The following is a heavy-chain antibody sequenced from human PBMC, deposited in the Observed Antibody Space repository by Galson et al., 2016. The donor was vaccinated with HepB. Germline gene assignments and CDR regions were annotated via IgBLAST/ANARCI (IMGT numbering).Heavy chain of an antibody. CDR1: GYTFTSHG. Sequence: SVKVSCKASGYTFTSHGICWVRQAPGQGLEWLGWISIYNGNTDHAESLQGRLTMTTDTSTDTAYMELRGLTSDDAAVYFCARDRSGELGGGDYWGQGTLVTVSS. CDR2: ISIYNGNT. CDR3: ARDRSGELGGGDY. D-gene: IGHD3-10*01. V-gene: IGHV1-18*04. J-gene: IGHJ4*02.